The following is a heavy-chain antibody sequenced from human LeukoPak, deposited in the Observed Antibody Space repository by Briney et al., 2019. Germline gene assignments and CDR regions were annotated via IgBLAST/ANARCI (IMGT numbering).Heavy chain of an antibody. J-gene: IGHJ4*02. Sequence: GRSLRLSCAASGFTFSSSGMHWVSQAPGNGLEWVAVISYDGSDKYPADSVKGRFTISRDNSKNMVFLQMNSLRAEDTALYYCAKDLGSSWAIDYCGQGTLVTVSS. CDR2: ISYDGSDK. V-gene: IGHV3-30*18. D-gene: IGHD6-13*01. CDR3: AKDLGSSWAIDY. CDR1: GFTFSSSG.